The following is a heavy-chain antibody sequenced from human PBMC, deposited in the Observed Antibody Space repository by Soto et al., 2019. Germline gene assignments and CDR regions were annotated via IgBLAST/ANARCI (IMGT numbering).Heavy chain of an antibody. D-gene: IGHD5-18*01. CDR3: ARSGYSYGFFYFDY. CDR2: TYYRSKWYN. Sequence: LSLTCTVSGGSISSSSYYWGWISQPPSRGLEWLGRTYYRSKWYNDYAVSVKSRITINPDTSKNQFSLQLNSVTPEDTAVYYCARSGYSYGFFYFDYWGQGTLVTVSS. J-gene: IGHJ4*02. CDR1: GGSISSSSYY. V-gene: IGHV6-1*01.